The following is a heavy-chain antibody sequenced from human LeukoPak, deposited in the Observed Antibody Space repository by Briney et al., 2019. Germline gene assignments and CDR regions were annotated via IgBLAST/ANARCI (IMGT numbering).Heavy chain of an antibody. CDR2: IMPLFNTA. Sequence: GASVKVSCKASGGTFSSYSITWVRQAPGQGLEWMGGIMPLFNTANYAQQFQGRVTITTDESTSTAYMELRSLRFEDTAMYYCARVDRYHYYLDVWGKGTTVTVSS. J-gene: IGHJ6*03. V-gene: IGHV1-69*05. CDR3: ARVDRYHYYLDV. CDR1: GGTFSSYS.